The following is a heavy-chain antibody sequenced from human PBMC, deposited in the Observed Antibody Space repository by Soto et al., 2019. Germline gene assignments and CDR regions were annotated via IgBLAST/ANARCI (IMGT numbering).Heavy chain of an antibody. CDR2: MNPDSGAT. Sequence: QVQLVQSGAEVKKPGASVKVSCKASGYTFTDYFLHWVRQAPGQGLEWMGWMNPDSGATNFPQRFGGWVIMTRYTSCSTAYMELSRLTSADTAVYYCATDPSIAFFGVIMRGGKMDVWGQGTTVTVSS. V-gene: IGHV1-2*04. CDR3: ATDPSIAFFGVIMRGGKMDV. CDR1: GYTFTDYF. J-gene: IGHJ6*02. D-gene: IGHD3-3*01.